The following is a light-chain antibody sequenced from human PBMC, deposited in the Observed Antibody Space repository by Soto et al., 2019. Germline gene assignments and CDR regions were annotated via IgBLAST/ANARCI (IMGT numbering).Light chain of an antibody. V-gene: IGKV3-15*01. CDR3: QQYDNWPLT. J-gene: IGKJ4*01. Sequence: EIVMKQAPATPSLFSWGRAPPSFRGSQSVSSNLAWYQRKPGQAPKLLIYNPSTRATGIPARFSGSGSGTEFTLTISSLQSEDFAIYYCQQYDNWPLTFGGGTKVDIK. CDR1: QSVSSN. CDR2: NPS.